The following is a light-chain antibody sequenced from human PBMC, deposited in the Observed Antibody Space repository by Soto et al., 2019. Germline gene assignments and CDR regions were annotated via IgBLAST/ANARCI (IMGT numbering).Light chain of an antibody. CDR1: SSDVGGYNY. CDR2: DVQ. J-gene: IGLJ1*01. V-gene: IGLV2-11*01. Sequence: QSMLTQPRSVSGSPGQSVTISCTGTSSDVGGYNYVSWYQQHPGRAPRVMIYDVQTRPSGVPDRFSGSKSGNTASLTISELQAEDEADYYCCSYAGDYTFVFGTGTKLTVL. CDR3: CSYAGDYTFV.